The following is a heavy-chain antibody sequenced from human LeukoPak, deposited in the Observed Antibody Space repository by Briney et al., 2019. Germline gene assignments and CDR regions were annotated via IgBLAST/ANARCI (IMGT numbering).Heavy chain of an antibody. D-gene: IGHD6-13*01. Sequence: GGSLRLSCAAAGFTFTSYWMSWVRQAPGKGLEWVANIKQDGSEKNYVDSVKGRFTISRDNAKNSMSLQMNSLRAEDTAVYYCTREGILAGVDYWGQGTLVTVSS. CDR1: GFTFTSYW. CDR2: IKQDGSEK. CDR3: TREGILAGVDY. V-gene: IGHV3-7*01. J-gene: IGHJ4*02.